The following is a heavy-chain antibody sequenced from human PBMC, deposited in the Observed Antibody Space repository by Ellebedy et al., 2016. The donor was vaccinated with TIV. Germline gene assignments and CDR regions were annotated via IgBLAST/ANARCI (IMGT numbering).Heavy chain of an antibody. CDR1: GFTFSSYS. D-gene: IGHD1-1*01. Sequence: GGSLRLSCAASGFTFSSYSMNWVRQAPGKGLEWVAVISYDGSNKYYADSVKGRFTISRDNSKNTLYLQMNSLRAEDTAVYYCARASTGYSFDYWGQGTLVTVSS. CDR2: ISYDGSNK. CDR3: ARASTGYSFDY. V-gene: IGHV3-30*03. J-gene: IGHJ4*02.